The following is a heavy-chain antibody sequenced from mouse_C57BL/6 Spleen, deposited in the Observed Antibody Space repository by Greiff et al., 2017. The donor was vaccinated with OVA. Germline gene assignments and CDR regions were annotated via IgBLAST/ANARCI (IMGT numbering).Heavy chain of an antibody. Sequence: DVMLVESGGDLVKPGGSLKLSCAASGFTFSSYGMSWVRQTPDKRLEWVATISSGGSYTYYPDSVKGRFTISRDNAKNTLYLQMSSLKSEDTAMYYCARHGSVMVTTSWYFDVWGTGTTVTVSS. V-gene: IGHV5-6*02. CDR2: ISSGGSYT. J-gene: IGHJ1*03. CDR3: ARHGSVMVTTSWYFDV. D-gene: IGHD2-2*01. CDR1: GFTFSSYG.